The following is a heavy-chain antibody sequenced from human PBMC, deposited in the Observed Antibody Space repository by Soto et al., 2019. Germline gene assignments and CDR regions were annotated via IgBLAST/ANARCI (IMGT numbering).Heavy chain of an antibody. CDR1: GDSLSGGDYY. J-gene: IGHJ4*02. V-gene: IGHV4-30-4*08. Sequence: SETLSLTCTVSGDSLSGGDYYWSRIRQPPGKGLEWIGDIYYTGFTFYNPSLKSRLTISLDSSKNQFSLRLNSVTAADTAVYFCARAYRINGWSDYFFDYWGQGTLVTVSS. CDR3: ARAYRINGWSDYFFDY. CDR2: IYYTGFT. D-gene: IGHD6-19*01.